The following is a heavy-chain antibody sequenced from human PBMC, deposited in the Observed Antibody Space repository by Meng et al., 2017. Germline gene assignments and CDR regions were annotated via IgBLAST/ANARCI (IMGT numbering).Heavy chain of an antibody. Sequence: GFRRLSRAASGFTVSSNYMSWVRQAPGKGLEWVSVIYSGGSTYYADSVKGRFTISRDNSKNTLYLQMNSLRAEDTAVYYCSYGSIAVAGTPFDYWGQGTLVTVSS. CDR2: IYSGGST. V-gene: IGHV3-53*01. D-gene: IGHD6-19*01. CDR1: GFTVSSNY. CDR3: SYGSIAVAGTPFDY. J-gene: IGHJ4*02.